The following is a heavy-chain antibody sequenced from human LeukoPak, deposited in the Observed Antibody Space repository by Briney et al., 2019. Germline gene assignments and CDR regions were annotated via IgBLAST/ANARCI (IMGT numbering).Heavy chain of an antibody. J-gene: IGHJ6*03. CDR1: GGTFSSYA. D-gene: IGHD5-18*01. CDR2: IIPIFGTA. V-gene: IGHV1-69*06. CDR3: ARERGYSYGKSYYNYMDV. Sequence: ASVKVSCKASGGTFSSYAISWVRQAPGQGLEWMGGIIPIFGTANYAQKFQGRVTITADKSTSTAYMELSSLRSEDTAVYYCARERGYSYGKSYYNYMDVWGKGTTVTVSS.